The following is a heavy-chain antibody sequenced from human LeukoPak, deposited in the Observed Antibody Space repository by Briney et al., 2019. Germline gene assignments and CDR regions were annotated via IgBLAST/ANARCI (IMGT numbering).Heavy chain of an antibody. CDR2: IYSSGST. J-gene: IGHJ4*02. D-gene: IGHD3-9*01. CDR1: GGSISSSHHS. Sequence: SETLSLTCAVSGGSISSSHHSWGWIRQPPGKGLEWIGNIYSSGSTYYNPSLRTRVTISVDTSKNQFSLKMSSVTAADTAVYYCARVIRTTGYYSNPKSGSFDFWGQGTLVTVSS. V-gene: IGHV4-39*01. CDR3: ARVIRTTGYYSNPKSGSFDF.